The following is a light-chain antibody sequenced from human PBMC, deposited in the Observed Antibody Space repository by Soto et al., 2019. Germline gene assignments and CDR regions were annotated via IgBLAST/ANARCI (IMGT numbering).Light chain of an antibody. J-gene: IGKJ1*01. Sequence: IRMRKSLATLSVNTGERATLSCRASQSVNMNLAWYQQRPGQAPRPLIYGASTRATGVPARFSAGGSGTEFTLTISSLQSEDFTVDNSQHSKNLPRPFCQGS. V-gene: IGKV3-15*01. CDR1: QSVNMN. CDR3: QHSKNLPRP. CDR2: GAS.